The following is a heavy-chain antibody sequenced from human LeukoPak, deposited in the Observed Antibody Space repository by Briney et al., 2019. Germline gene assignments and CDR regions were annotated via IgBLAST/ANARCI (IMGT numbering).Heavy chain of an antibody. J-gene: IGHJ4*02. D-gene: IGHD5-12*01. CDR2: ISGSGGST. CDR1: GFTFSSCA. CDR3: APGGVSGSGYYYFDY. V-gene: IGHV3-23*01. Sequence: GGSLRLSCAASGFTFSSCAITWVRQAPGKGLEWVSSISGSGGSTYYADSVKGRFTISRDNSKNTLYLQMNSLRAEDTAVYYYAPGGVSGSGYYYFDYWGQGTLATVSS.